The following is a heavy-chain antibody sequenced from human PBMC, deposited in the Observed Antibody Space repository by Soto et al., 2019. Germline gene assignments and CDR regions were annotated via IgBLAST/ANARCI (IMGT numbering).Heavy chain of an antibody. V-gene: IGHV1-69*01. CDR3: AIGGFSSTSCLKGYYYGMDV. J-gene: IGHJ6*02. CDR2: IIPIFGTA. Sequence: QVQLVQSGAEVKKPGTSVKVSCKASGGTFSSYAISWVRQAPGQGLEWMGGIIPIFGTANYAQKFQGRVTITADEATSTTYMELSSLRTEDTAVYYCAIGGFSSTSCLKGYYYGMDVWGQGTTVTVSS. D-gene: IGHD2-2*01. CDR1: GGTFSSYA.